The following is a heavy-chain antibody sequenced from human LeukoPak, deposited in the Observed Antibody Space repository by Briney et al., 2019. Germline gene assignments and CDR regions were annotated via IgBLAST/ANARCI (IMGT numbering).Heavy chain of an antibody. CDR1: GYTFTSYG. J-gene: IGHJ1*01. V-gene: IGHV1-46*01. CDR3: ARDHVYSSSWYAHEYFQH. Sequence: ASVKVSCKASGYTFTSYGISWVRQAPGQGLEWMGIINPSGGSTSYAQKFQGRVTMTRDTSTSTVYMELSSLRSEDTAVYYCARDHVYSSSWYAHEYFQHWGQGTLVTVSS. D-gene: IGHD6-13*01. CDR2: INPSGGST.